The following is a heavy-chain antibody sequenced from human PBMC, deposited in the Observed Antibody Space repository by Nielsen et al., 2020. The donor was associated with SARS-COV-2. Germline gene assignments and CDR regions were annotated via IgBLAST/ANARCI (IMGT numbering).Heavy chain of an antibody. V-gene: IGHV3-33*08. D-gene: IGHD5-24*01. CDR2: IWYDGSNK. CDR3: ARDRGRWLQPDDYYYYYGMDV. J-gene: IGHJ6*02. CDR1: GFTFSSYG. Sequence: GESLKISCAASGFTFSSYGMHWVRQAPGKGLEWVAVIWYDGSNKYYADSVKGRFTISRDNSKNTLYLQMNSLRAEDTAVYYCARDRGRWLQPDDYYYYYGMDVWGQGTTVTVSS.